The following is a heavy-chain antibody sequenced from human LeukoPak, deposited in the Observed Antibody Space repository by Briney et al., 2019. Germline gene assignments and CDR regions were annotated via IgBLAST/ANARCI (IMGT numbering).Heavy chain of an antibody. V-gene: IGHV4-39*07. Sequence: SETLSLTCTVSGDSISSSKKYWGWVRQPPGKGLEWIGSIYYSGNTYYNPSLKSRVTISVDTSKNQFSLKLSSVTAADTAVYYCAIPLLPLRAYYGSGRYMDVWGKGTTVTISS. CDR3: AIPLLPLRAYYGSGRYMDV. CDR1: GDSISSSKKY. D-gene: IGHD3-10*01. J-gene: IGHJ6*03. CDR2: IYYSGNT.